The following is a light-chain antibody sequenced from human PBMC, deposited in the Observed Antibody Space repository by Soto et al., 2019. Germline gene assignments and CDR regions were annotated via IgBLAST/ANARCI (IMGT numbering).Light chain of an antibody. Sequence: QSVLTQPRSVSGSPGQSVTISCTGTSSDVGGYNYVSWYQQHPGKTPKLMIYDVSKRPSGVPDRFSASKSGNTASLTISGLQAEDEADYYCCSYTSSSTWVFGGGTKLTVL. J-gene: IGLJ3*02. CDR2: DVS. CDR3: CSYTSSSTWV. CDR1: SSDVGGYNY. V-gene: IGLV2-11*01.